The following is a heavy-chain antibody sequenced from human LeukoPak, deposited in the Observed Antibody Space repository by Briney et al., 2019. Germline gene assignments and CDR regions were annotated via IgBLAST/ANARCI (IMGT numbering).Heavy chain of an antibody. CDR2: ISGSGGST. Sequence: GGSLRLSCAASGFTFSSYAMSWVRQAPGKGLEWVSAISGSGGSTYYADSVKGRFTISRDNSKNTLYLQMNSLRAEDTAVYYCAKESRYISSSIYYYYYYMDVWGKGTTVTVSS. J-gene: IGHJ6*03. V-gene: IGHV3-23*01. CDR3: AKESRYISSSIYYYYYYMDV. CDR1: GFTFSSYA. D-gene: IGHD6-13*01.